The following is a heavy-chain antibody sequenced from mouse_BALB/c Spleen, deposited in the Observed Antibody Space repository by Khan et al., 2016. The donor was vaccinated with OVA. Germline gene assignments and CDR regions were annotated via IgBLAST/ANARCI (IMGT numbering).Heavy chain of an antibody. CDR3: ARGNYYGYALDY. Sequence: EVQLQASGPGLVKPSQSLSLTCTVTGYSITSNYAWNWIRQFPGNKLEWMGYISYSGSTNYNPSLTSRISITRDTSKNQFFLQLNSVTTEDTATYYCARGNYYGYALDYWGQGTSITVSS. CDR1: GYSITSNYA. J-gene: IGHJ4*01. V-gene: IGHV3-2*02. D-gene: IGHD1-1*01. CDR2: ISYSGST.